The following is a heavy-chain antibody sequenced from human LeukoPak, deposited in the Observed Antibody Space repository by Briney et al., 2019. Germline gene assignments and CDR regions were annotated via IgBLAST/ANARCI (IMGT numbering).Heavy chain of an antibody. CDR3: ARTTITRFGVISQYYFDS. D-gene: IGHD3-3*01. J-gene: IGHJ4*02. CDR2: IKQDGSEK. CDR1: GFTFSTFW. Sequence: GGSLRLSCAASGFTFSTFWMSWVRQAPGKGLEWVANIKQDGSEKFYVDSVKGRFSISRDNAKNSLILQMNSLRAEDTAVYYCARTTITRFGVISQYYFDSWGQGNLVTVSS. V-gene: IGHV3-7*01.